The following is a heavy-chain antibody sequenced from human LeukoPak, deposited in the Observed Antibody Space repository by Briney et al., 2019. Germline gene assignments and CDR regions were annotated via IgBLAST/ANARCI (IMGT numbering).Heavy chain of an antibody. CDR1: GFTFSSYS. CDR3: ASPGYSSSWYTPRAFDI. V-gene: IGHV3-48*01. D-gene: IGHD6-13*01. CDR2: ISSSSSTI. Sequence: GGSLRLSCAASGFTFSSYSMNWVRQAPGKGLEWVSYISSSSSTIYYADSVKGRFTISRDNAKNSLYLQMNSLRAEDTAVYYCASPGYSSSWYTPRAFDIWGQGTMVTVSS. J-gene: IGHJ3*02.